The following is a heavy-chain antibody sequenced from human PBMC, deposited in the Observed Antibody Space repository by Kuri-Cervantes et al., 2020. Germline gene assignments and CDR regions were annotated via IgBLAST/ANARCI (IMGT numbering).Heavy chain of an antibody. CDR1: GFTISSYA. CDR2: ISYDGSNK. CDR3: AKDAVGATTWVDY. D-gene: IGHD1-26*01. Sequence: GESLKISCAASGFTISSYAMHWVRQAPGKGLEWVAVISYDGSNKYYADSVKGRFTISRDNSKNTLYLQMNSLRAEDTAVYYCAKDAVGATTWVDYWGQGTLVTVSS. V-gene: IGHV3-30*04. J-gene: IGHJ4*02.